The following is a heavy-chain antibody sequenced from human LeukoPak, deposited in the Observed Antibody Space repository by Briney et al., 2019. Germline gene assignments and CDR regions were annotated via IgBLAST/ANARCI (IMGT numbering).Heavy chain of an antibody. J-gene: IGHJ6*02. CDR2: ISSSSSYI. V-gene: IGHV3-21*01. CDR3: ARDAPVVAATYYYYYYGMDV. Sequence: GGSLRLSCAAPGFTFSSYSMNWVRQAPGKGLEWVSSISSSSSYIYYADSVKGRFTISRDNAKNSLYLQMNSLRAEDTAVYYCARDAPVVAATYYYYYYGMDVWGQGTTVTVSS. CDR1: GFTFSSYS. D-gene: IGHD2-15*01.